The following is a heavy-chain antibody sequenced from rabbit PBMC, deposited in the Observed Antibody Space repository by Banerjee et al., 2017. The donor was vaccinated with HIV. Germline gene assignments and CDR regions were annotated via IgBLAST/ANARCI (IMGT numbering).Heavy chain of an antibody. CDR2: IDPIFGST. CDR1: GFDFSSYY. CDR3: ARDQAGYAGYGMDL. Sequence: QLKETGGGLVQPGGSLTLSCKASGFDFSSYYMSWVRQAPGKGLEWIGYIDPIFGSTYYASWVNGRFTISSHNAQNTLYLQLNSLTAADTATYFCARDQAGYAGYGMDLWGQGTLVTVS. J-gene: IGHJ6*01. V-gene: IGHV1S7*01. D-gene: IGHD7-1*01.